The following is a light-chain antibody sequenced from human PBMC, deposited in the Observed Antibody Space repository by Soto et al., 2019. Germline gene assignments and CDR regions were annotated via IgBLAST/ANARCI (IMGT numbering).Light chain of an antibody. Sequence: ALQSVSSSYLAWYQQKPGQAPKPLNDGAPSRPTGIPYRFSGSGSGTDCTLTIWILEPEDFVVHYCHKYGSSPLYTFGQGTKVDIK. CDR2: GAP. V-gene: IGKV3-20*01. CDR3: HKYGSSPLYT. CDR1: QSVSSSY. J-gene: IGKJ1*01.